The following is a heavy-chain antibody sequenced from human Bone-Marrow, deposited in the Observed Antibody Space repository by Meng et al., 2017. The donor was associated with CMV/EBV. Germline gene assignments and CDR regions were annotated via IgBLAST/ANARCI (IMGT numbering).Heavy chain of an antibody. CDR2: IYYSGST. V-gene: IGHV4-31*03. Sequence: LRLSCTVSGGSISSGGYHWSWIRQHPGKGLEWIGYIYYSGSTYYNPSLKSRVTISVDTSKNQFSLKQSSVTAADTAVYYCARGRNYPYWGQGTLVTVSS. CDR1: GGSISSGGYH. CDR3: ARGRNYPY. J-gene: IGHJ4*02. D-gene: IGHD3-10*01.